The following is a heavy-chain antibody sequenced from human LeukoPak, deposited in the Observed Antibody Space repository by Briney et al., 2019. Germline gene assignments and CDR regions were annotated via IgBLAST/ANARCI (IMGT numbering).Heavy chain of an antibody. Sequence: PSETLSLTCAVYGGSFSGYYWSWIRQPPGKGLEWIGEINHSGSTNYNPSLKSRVTISVDTSKNQFSLKLSSVTAADTAVYYCARRPEKGSSWTRRYNWFDPWGQGTLVTVSS. D-gene: IGHD6-13*01. V-gene: IGHV4-34*01. J-gene: IGHJ5*02. CDR3: ARRPEKGSSWTRRYNWFDP. CDR2: INHSGST. CDR1: GGSFSGYY.